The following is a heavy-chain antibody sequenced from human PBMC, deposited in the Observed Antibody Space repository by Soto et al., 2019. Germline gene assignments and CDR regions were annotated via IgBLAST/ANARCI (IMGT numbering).Heavy chain of an antibody. Sequence: QVPLVQSGAEVKKPGSSVTVSCKASGGTFSSYAIHWVRQAPGQGLEWMVGIIPMYGPAKYAQRFQGRVTITADESTTTGYMELTSLTSQDTAVYYCARVTSMVRGVIDNWFDPWGHGTLVTVSS. CDR2: IIPMYGPA. V-gene: IGHV1-69*01. D-gene: IGHD3-10*01. CDR3: ARVTSMVRGVIDNWFDP. CDR1: GGTFSSYA. J-gene: IGHJ5*02.